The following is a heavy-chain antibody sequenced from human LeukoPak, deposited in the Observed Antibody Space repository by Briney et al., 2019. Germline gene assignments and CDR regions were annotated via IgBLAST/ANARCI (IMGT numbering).Heavy chain of an antibody. V-gene: IGHV1-24*01. CDR1: GYTLTELS. CDR2: FDPEDGET. D-gene: IGHD5-12*01. Sequence: APVKVSCKVSGYTLTELSMHWVRQAPGKGLEWMGGFDPEDGETIYAQKFQGRVTMTEDTSTDTAYMELSSLRSEDTAVYYCATEVRGYDPFDYWGQGTLVTVSS. J-gene: IGHJ4*02. CDR3: ATEVRGYDPFDY.